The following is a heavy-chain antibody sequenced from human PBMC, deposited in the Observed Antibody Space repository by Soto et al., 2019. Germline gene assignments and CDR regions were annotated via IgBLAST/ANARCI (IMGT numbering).Heavy chain of an antibody. D-gene: IGHD5-12*01. V-gene: IGHV3-48*01. CDR2: ISSSSSPI. Sequence: GGSLRLSCAASGFTFSTYSMNWVRQAPGKGLEWVSYISSSSSPIYYADSVKGRFTISRDNAKNSLYLQMSSLRADDTAVYYCARDKRSSGNDYSPFFDYWGQGTLVTVSS. CDR1: GFTFSTYS. CDR3: ARDKRSSGNDYSPFFDY. J-gene: IGHJ4*02.